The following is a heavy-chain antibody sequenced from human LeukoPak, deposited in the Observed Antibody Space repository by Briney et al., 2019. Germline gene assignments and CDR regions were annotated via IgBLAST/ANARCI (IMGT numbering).Heavy chain of an antibody. CDR2: IHYSGTT. CDR1: GGAISSRY. J-gene: IGHJ5*02. CDR3: ARGVEAAWDNYFDP. Sequence: PSETLSLTCIVSGGAISSRYWNWLRQPPGKRLEWIGYIHYSGTTNYNPSLTSRVTISIDTSKNQFSLKLSSVTAADTAVYYCARGVEAAWDNYFDPWGQGTLVTVSS. V-gene: IGHV4-59*11. D-gene: IGHD2-15*01.